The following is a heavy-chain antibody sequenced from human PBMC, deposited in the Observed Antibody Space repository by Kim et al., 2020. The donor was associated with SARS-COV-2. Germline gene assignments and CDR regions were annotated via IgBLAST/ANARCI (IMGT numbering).Heavy chain of an antibody. V-gene: IGHV3-74*01. D-gene: IGHD3-10*01. Sequence: ADSVKGRFTISRDNAKNTLYLQMNSLRAEDTAVYYCAREIVVRGEIAFDIWGQGTMVTVSS. J-gene: IGHJ3*02. CDR3: AREIVVRGEIAFDI.